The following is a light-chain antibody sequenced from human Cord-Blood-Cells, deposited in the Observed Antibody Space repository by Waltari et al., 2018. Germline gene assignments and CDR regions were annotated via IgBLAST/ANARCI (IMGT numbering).Light chain of an antibody. CDR1: QSISSY. Sequence: DIQMTQSPSSLSASVGDRVTITCRASQSISSYLNWYQQKPGKAPKLLIYAASSLQSGVPSRFSGSGSGTDVTLTISSLQPEDVATYYCQQSYRTPITFGQGTRLEIK. V-gene: IGKV1-39*01. CDR2: AAS. J-gene: IGKJ5*01. CDR3: QQSYRTPIT.